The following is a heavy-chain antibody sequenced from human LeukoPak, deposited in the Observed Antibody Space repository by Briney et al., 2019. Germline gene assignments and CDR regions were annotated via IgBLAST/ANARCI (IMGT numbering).Heavy chain of an antibody. CDR3: ASSRFGEPYRPYKAAFDI. CDR2: TDYRSKWYN. CDR1: GDSVSSNSAA. D-gene: IGHD3-10*01. Sequence: SQTLSLTCAISGDSVSSNSAAWNWIRQSPSRGLEWLGRTDYRSKWYNDYAVSVKSRITINPDTSKNQFSLQLNSVTPEDTAVYYCASSRFGEPYRPYKAAFDIWGQGTMVTVSS. V-gene: IGHV6-1*01. J-gene: IGHJ3*02.